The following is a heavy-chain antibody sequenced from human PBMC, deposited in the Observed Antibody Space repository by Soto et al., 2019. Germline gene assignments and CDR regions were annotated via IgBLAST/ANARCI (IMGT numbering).Heavy chain of an antibody. J-gene: IGHJ3*01. D-gene: IGHD2-2*01. CDR1: GYIFTKYG. CDR2: ISAFNGYT. Sequence: ASVKVSCKASGYIFTKYGFNWVRQAPGQGLEWMGRISAFNGYTNFAQKFQGRVTLTTDTSTNTAYMELSSLRSDDTAIYYCARGRGVVTPAGIPDGFDLWGQGTMVTVSS. V-gene: IGHV1-18*01. CDR3: ARGRGVVTPAGIPDGFDL.